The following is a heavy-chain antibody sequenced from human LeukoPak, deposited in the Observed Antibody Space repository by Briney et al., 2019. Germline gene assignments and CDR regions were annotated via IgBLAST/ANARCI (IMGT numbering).Heavy chain of an antibody. CDR1: GFTFDDYA. CDR3: ARRSPNYYFDY. V-gene: IGHV3-43*02. J-gene: IGHJ4*02. CDR2: ISADGGTT. Sequence: GGSLRLSCAASGFTFDDYAIHWVRQAPGKGLEWVSLISADGGTTYYADSVKGRFTISRDNAKNSLYLQMSSLRAEDTAVYYCARRSPNYYFDYWGQGTPVTVSS.